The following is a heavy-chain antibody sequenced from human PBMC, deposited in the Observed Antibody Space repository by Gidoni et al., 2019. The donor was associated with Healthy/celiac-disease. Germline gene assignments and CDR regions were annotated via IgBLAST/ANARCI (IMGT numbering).Heavy chain of an antibody. D-gene: IGHD3-16*01. CDR2: ISGSGGSK. V-gene: IGHV3-23*01. CDR3: AKAPGAVNSGGIFDY. J-gene: IGHJ4*02. Sequence: EVQLLESGGGLVQPGGSLRLSCAASGFTFSSYAMSGVRQAPGKGREWVSAISGSGGSKYYADSVKGRFTISRDNSKNTLYLQMNSLRAEDTAVYYCAKAPGAVNSGGIFDYWGQGTLVTVSS. CDR1: GFTFSSYA.